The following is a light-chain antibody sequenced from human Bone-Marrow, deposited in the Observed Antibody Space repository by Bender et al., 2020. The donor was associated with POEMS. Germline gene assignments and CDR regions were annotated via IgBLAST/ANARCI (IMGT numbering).Light chain of an antibody. V-gene: IGLV2-14*02. CDR2: DVS. J-gene: IGLJ2*01. CDR3: SSYTSSLTLVV. Sequence: QSALTQPASVSGSPGQSITISCAGSSSDVGLYNRVSWYQQHPGKAPKLMIYDVSNRPSGVSNRFSGSKSANTASLTISGLQAEDEADYYCSSYTSSLTLVVFGGGTKLTVL. CDR1: SSDVGLYNR.